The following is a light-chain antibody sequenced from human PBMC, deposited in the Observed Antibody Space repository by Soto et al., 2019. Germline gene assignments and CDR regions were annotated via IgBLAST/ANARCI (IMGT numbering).Light chain of an antibody. CDR1: SSDVGGYNY. V-gene: IGLV2-14*03. CDR2: DVG. J-gene: IGLJ1*01. CDR3: SSYRSTSIPYV. Sequence: QSVLTQPASVSGSPGQSITISCTGTSSDVGGYNYVSWFQYHPGKAPKLMIYDVGNRPSGVSDRFSGSKSGNTASLTISGLQAEDDADYYCSSYRSTSIPYVFGAGTKVTVL.